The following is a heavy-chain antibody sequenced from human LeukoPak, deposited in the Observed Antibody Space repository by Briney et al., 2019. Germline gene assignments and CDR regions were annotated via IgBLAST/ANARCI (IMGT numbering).Heavy chain of an antibody. CDR1: GFTFSSYS. D-gene: IGHD1-26*01. CDR3: AKGQKWELPFDY. CDR2: ISSNSSYI. V-gene: IGHV3-21*01. J-gene: IGHJ4*02. Sequence: GGSLRLSCAASGFTFSSYSMNWVRQAPGKGLEWDSSISSNSSYIYYADSVKGRFTISRDNAKYSLYLQMNSLRAEDTAVYYCAKGQKWELPFDYWGQGTLVTVSS.